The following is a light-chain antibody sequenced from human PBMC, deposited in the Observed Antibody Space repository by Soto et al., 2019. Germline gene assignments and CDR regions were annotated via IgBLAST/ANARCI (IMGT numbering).Light chain of an antibody. Sequence: QSVLTQPASVSGSPGQSITISCTGTSSDVGGYNYVSWYQQHPGKAPKLMSYDVSNRPSGVSNRFSGSKSGNTASLTISGLQAEDEADYYCSSYTSSSTPRYVFGTGTQLTVL. J-gene: IGLJ1*01. CDR3: SSYTSSSTPRYV. CDR1: SSDVGGYNY. CDR2: DVS. V-gene: IGLV2-14*01.